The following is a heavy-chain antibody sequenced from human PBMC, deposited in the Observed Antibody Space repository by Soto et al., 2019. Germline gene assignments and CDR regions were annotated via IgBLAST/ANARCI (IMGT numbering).Heavy chain of an antibody. CDR1: GFSLSTGGVG. D-gene: IGHD3-10*01. Sequence: QITLKESGPTLVKPTQTLTLTCTFSGFSLSTGGVGVGWIRQPPGKALEWLALIYWDDDKRYSPSLKSRRTITKDTSKNHVVLTMTTMDPVDTATYYCAHTNYGSGQIFDYWGQGTLVTVSS. CDR2: IYWDDDK. CDR3: AHTNYGSGQIFDY. V-gene: IGHV2-5*02. J-gene: IGHJ4*02.